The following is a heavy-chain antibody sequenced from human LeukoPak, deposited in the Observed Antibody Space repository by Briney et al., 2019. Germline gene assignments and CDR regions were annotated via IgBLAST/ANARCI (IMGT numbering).Heavy chain of an antibody. CDR2: MNPNSGNT. Sequence: ASVKVSCKASGYTFTSYDINWVRQATGQGLEWMGWMNPNSGNTGYAQKFQGRVTMTRNTSISTAYMELSSLRSEDAAVYYCVRPKAYSGSYYRAFDIWGQGTMATVSS. J-gene: IGHJ3*02. CDR1: GYTFTSYD. D-gene: IGHD1-26*01. V-gene: IGHV1-8*01. CDR3: VRPKAYSGSYYRAFDI.